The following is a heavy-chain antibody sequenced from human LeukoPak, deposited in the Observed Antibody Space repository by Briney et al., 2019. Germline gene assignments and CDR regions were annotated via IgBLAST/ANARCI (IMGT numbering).Heavy chain of an antibody. CDR1: GGSISSSSYY. Sequence: SETLSLTCAVSGGSISSSSYYWGWIRQPPGKGLEWIWSIYYSGSTYYNPSLKSRVTISVDTSKNQFSLKLSSVTAADTAVYYCARVSMARGNPNWFDPWGQGTLATVSS. CDR3: ARVSMARGNPNWFDP. D-gene: IGHD3-10*01. CDR2: IYYSGST. J-gene: IGHJ5*02. V-gene: IGHV4-39*07.